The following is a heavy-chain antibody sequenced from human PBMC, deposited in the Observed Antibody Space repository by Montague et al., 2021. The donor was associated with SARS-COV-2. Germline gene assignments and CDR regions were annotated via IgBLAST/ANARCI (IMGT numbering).Heavy chain of an antibody. J-gene: IGHJ6*02. Sequence: SETLSLTCTVSGGSISSYYWSWIRQPPGKGLEWIGYIYYSGSTNYNPSLKSRVTISVDTSKNQFSLELSSVTAADTAVYYCARRVWWLAGMDVWGQGTTVTVSS. CDR2: IYYSGST. D-gene: IGHD2-21*01. CDR1: GGSISSYY. V-gene: IGHV4-59*01. CDR3: ARRVWWLAGMDV.